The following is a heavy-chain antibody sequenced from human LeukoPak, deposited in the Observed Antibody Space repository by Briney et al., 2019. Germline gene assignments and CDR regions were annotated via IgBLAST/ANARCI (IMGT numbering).Heavy chain of an antibody. J-gene: IGHJ3*02. CDR2: IYPNNGGT. V-gene: IGHV1-2*02. CDR1: GYSFIDYY. D-gene: IGHD3-3*01. CDR3: VKMYYDFWSAFDI. Sequence: ASVKLSCKASGYSFIDYYMHWVRQAPGQGLEWMGWIYPNNGGTNSAQKFQGRVTMTRDTSISTAYMELSGLRSDDTAVYYCVKMYYDFWSAFDIWGQGTMVTVSS.